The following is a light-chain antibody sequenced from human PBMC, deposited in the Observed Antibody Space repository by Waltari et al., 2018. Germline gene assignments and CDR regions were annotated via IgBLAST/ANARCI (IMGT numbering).Light chain of an antibody. Sequence: EIVLTQSPATLSLSPGERATLSCRASQSVSSNLAWYQQKPGQAPRLLIYDAFNRATGIPVRFSGSGSGTDFTLTISSLEPEDFAVYYCQQRSNLVTFGGGTKVEIK. CDR3: QQRSNLVT. J-gene: IGKJ4*01. V-gene: IGKV3-11*01. CDR2: DAF. CDR1: QSVSSN.